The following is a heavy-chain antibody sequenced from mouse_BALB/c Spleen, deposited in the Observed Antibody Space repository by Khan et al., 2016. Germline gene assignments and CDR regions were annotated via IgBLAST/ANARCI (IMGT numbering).Heavy chain of an antibody. Sequence: QVQLQQSGPEVVRPGVSVKISCKGSGYTFTDYAMHWVKQSHAKSLEWIGVISTYNGNTNYNQKFEDKATMTVDKSSNTVYMELVRLTSEDSAFYCCARNGGDYDWFDYWGQGTLVTVSA. CDR3: ARNGGDYDWFDY. CDR2: ISTYNGNT. V-gene: IGHV1S137*01. CDR1: GYTFTDYA. D-gene: IGHD2-4*01. J-gene: IGHJ3*01.